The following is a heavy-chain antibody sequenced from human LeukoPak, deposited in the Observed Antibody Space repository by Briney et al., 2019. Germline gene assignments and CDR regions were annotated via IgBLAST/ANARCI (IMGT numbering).Heavy chain of an antibody. CDR3: AKDGGPPFSSSWYSAVHFDY. D-gene: IGHD6-13*01. V-gene: IGHV3-23*01. CDR2: ISGSGGST. J-gene: IGHJ4*02. Sequence: PGGSLRLSCAASGFTFNNYAMTWVRQAPGKGLEWVSTISGSGGSTYHADSVKGRFTISRDNSKNTLYLQMNSLRAEDTAVYYCAKDGGPPFSSSWYSAVHFDYWGQGTLVTVSS. CDR1: GFTFNNYA.